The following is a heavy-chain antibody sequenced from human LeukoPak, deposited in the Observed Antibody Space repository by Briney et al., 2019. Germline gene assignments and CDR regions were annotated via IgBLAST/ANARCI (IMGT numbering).Heavy chain of an antibody. CDR2: IIPIFGTA. J-gene: IGHJ4*02. D-gene: IGHD2-2*02. CDR1: GGTFSSYA. CDR3: ARDGLGGCSSTSCSTTYSGH. Sequence: SVKVSCKASGGTFSSYAISWVRQAPGQGLEWMGRIIPIFGTANHAQKFQGRVTITTDESTSTAYMELSSLRSEDTAVYYCARDGLGGCSSTSCSTTYSGHWGQGTLVTVSS. V-gene: IGHV1-69*05.